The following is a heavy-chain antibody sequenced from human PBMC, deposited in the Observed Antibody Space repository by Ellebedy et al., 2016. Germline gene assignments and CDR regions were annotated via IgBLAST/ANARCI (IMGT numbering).Heavy chain of an antibody. D-gene: IGHD4-17*01. CDR3: AKDITVTTLEY. V-gene: IGHV3-30*18. J-gene: IGHJ4*02. CDR2: VSYDGSNK. Sequence: GGSLRLSCAASGFTFSTYGMHWVRQAPGKGLEWVAVVSYDGSNKYYTDSVRGRFTISRDNSKNTLFLQMNSLRAEDTAVYYCAKDITVTTLEYWGQGTLVTVSS. CDR1: GFTFSTYG.